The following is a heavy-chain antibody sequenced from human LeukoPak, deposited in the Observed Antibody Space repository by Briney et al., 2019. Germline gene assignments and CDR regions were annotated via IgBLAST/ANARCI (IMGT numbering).Heavy chain of an antibody. CDR3: ARANPYYYDSSGYYYGFDY. V-gene: IGHV4-34*01. J-gene: IGHJ4*02. CDR2: ISHSGST. CDR1: GGSFSGYY. Sequence: PSETLSLTCAVYGGSFSGYYWSWVRQPPGKGLEWIGEISHSGSTNYNPSLKSRVTISVDTSKNQFSLKLSSVTAADTAVYYCARANPYYYDSSGYYYGFDYWGQGTLVTVSS. D-gene: IGHD3-22*01.